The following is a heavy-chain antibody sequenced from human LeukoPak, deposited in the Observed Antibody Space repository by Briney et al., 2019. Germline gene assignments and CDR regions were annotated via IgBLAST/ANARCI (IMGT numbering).Heavy chain of an antibody. D-gene: IGHD3-9*01. Sequence: PSETLSLTCTVSGGSVSSSTYYWGWIRQPPGKGLEWIGNIHYSGSTYYNPSLTSRVTMSVDTSNNQFSLKMHSVTAADTAVYYCARLSKGRFFDYIFDYWGQGTLVTVSS. J-gene: IGHJ4*02. CDR1: GGSVSSSTYY. CDR2: IHYSGST. V-gene: IGHV4-39*01. CDR3: ARLSKGRFFDYIFDY.